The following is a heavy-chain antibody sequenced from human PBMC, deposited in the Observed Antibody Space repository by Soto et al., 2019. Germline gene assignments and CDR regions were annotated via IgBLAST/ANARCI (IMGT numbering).Heavy chain of an antibody. V-gene: IGHV5-51*01. CDR2: IYPGDSDT. J-gene: IGHJ6*02. Sequence: GESLKISCKGSGYSFTSYWIGWVRQMPGKGLEWMGIIYPGDSDTRYSPSFQGQVTISADKSISTAYLQWSSLKASDTAMYYCARLGANRGSYPYYYYGMDVWGQGTTVTVSS. D-gene: IGHD1-26*01. CDR1: GYSFTSYW. CDR3: ARLGANRGSYPYYYYGMDV.